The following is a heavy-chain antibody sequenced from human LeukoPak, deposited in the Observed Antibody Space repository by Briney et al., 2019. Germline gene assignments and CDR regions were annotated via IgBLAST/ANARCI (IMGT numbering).Heavy chain of an antibody. CDR3: AKSPYDSSSYSFDY. V-gene: IGHV3-23*01. CDR2: ISGSGDST. D-gene: IGHD3-22*01. J-gene: IGHJ4*02. Sequence: GGSLRLSCAASGFPFSSHGMLCVRQAPGKALEWVSAISGSGDSTYYADSEKGRFTISRDNSKNMLYLQMSSLRAEDTAVYYCAKSPYDSSSYSFDYWGQGTLVTVS. CDR1: GFPFSSHG.